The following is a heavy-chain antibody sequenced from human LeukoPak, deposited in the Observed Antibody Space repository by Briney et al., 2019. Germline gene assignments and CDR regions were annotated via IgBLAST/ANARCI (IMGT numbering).Heavy chain of an antibody. Sequence: ASVKVSCKASGGTFSSNTISWVRQAPGQGLEWMGGIIPIFGTANYAQKFQGRVTITADESTSTAYMELSSLRSEDTAVYYCARLQGSGWSSGDDFDYWGQGTLVTVSS. D-gene: IGHD6-19*01. CDR2: IIPIFGTA. CDR1: GGTFSSNT. J-gene: IGHJ4*02. V-gene: IGHV1-69*13. CDR3: ARLQGSGWSSGDDFDY.